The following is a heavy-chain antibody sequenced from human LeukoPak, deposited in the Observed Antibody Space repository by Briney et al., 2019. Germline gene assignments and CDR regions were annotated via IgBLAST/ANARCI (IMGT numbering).Heavy chain of an antibody. V-gene: IGHV3-23*01. CDR1: GFTFTRYT. CDR2: ISGSGGTT. D-gene: IGHD3-10*01. J-gene: IGHJ5*02. CDR3: ANLEITMIRGP. Sequence: GGSLRLSCAASGFTFTRYTISWVRQAPGEGLDWVSGISGSGGTTYYADSVKGRFTISKDNSKNTVYLQMNSLRAEDTAVYYCANLEITMIRGPWGQGTLLTVPS.